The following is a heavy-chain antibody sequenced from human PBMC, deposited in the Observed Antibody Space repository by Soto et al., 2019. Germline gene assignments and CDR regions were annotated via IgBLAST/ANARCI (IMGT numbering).Heavy chain of an antibody. CDR1: GYTFTSYG. D-gene: IGHD2-2*01. CDR3: ARSPRTTGLDY. Sequence: ASVKVSCKASGYTFTSYGISWVRQAPGQGLEWMGWISAYNGNTNYAQKLQGRVTMTRDTSTTTAYTELSSLRSEDTAVYYCARSPRTTGLDYWGLGSLVTVYS. V-gene: IGHV1-18*01. J-gene: IGHJ4*02. CDR2: ISAYNGNT.